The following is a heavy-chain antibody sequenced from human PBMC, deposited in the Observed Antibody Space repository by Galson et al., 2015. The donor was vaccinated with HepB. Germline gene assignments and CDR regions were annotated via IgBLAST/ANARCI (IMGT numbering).Heavy chain of an antibody. CDR2: ISGSGGSI. CDR3: AKATSSTSCRYFDY. Sequence: SLRLSCAASGFTVSSNYMSWVRQAPGKGLEWVSAISGSGGSIYYADSVKGRFTISRDNSKNTLYLQMNSLRAEDTAVYYCAKATSSTSCRYFDYWGQGTLDTVSS. D-gene: IGHD2-2*01. J-gene: IGHJ4*02. V-gene: IGHV3-23*01. CDR1: GFTVSSNY.